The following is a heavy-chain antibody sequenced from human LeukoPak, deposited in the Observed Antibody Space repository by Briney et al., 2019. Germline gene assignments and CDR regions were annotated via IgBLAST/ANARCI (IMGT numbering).Heavy chain of an antibody. CDR1: GVSIITSNSY. V-gene: IGHV4-39*01. CDR2: IYYTGNT. J-gene: IGHJ4*02. Sequence: TSETLSLTCTVSGVSIITSNSYWGWIRQPPGKGLEWIGSIYYTGNTYYNASLKSQVSISIDTSKNQFSLRLTSVTAADTAVYFCARQTGSGLFILPGGQGTLVTVSS. CDR3: ARQTGSGLFILP. D-gene: IGHD3/OR15-3a*01.